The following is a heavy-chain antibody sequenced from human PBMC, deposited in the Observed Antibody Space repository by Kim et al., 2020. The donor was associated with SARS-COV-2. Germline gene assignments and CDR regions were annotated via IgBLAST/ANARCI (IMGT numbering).Heavy chain of an antibody. Sequence: SETLSLTCTVSGGSISSGSYYWSWIRQPAGKGLEWIGRIYTSGSTNYNPSLKSRVTISVDTSKNPFSLKLSSVTAADTAVYYCARERVDIAVAVGFDPWGQGTLVTVSS. CDR1: GGSISSGSYY. D-gene: IGHD6-19*01. CDR2: IYTSGST. V-gene: IGHV4-61*02. CDR3: ARERVDIAVAVGFDP. J-gene: IGHJ5*02.